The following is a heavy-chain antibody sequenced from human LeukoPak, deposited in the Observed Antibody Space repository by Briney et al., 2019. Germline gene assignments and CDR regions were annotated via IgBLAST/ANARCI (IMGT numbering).Heavy chain of an antibody. CDR3: VRDGGVSGYDLLDY. Sequence: GGSLRLSCAASGFTFSNYWMSWVRQAPGKGLEWVAHINQDGSEEHYMDSVKARFIISRDNAKNSLSLQMDGLRAEDTAVYYCVRDGGVSGYDLLDYWGQGTLVTVPS. J-gene: IGHJ4*02. D-gene: IGHD5-12*01. CDR2: INQDGSEE. CDR1: GFTFSNYW. V-gene: IGHV3-7*01.